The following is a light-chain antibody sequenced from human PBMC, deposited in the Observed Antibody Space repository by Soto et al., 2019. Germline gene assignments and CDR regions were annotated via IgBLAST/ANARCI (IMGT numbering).Light chain of an antibody. CDR1: SSDVGGYNY. CDR3: CSDAGGWV. Sequence: QSALTQPRSVSGSPGQSVTISCTGTSSDVGGYNYVSWYQQHPGKAPKLMIYDVNKRPSGVPDRFSGSKSGNTASWTISGLQAADEADYYCCSDAGGWVFGGGTKLTVL. CDR2: DVN. V-gene: IGLV2-11*01. J-gene: IGLJ3*02.